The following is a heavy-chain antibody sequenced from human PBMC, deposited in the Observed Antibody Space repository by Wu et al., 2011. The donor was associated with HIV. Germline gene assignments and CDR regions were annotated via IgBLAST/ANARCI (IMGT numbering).Heavy chain of an antibody. V-gene: IGHV1-69*05. CDR3: ARELSYDSSGPWYYGMDV. J-gene: IGHJ6*02. D-gene: IGHD3-22*01. CDR2: IIPIFGTG. Sequence: QVQLLQSGAEVKKPGSSVKVSCKASGGTFSSYVISWVRQAPGQGLEWMGGIIPIFGTGKYAQKFRGRVTITTDESTRTVSMELSSLRSEDSAVYYCARELSYDSSGPWYYGMDVWGQGTTVTVSS. CDR1: GGTFSSYV.